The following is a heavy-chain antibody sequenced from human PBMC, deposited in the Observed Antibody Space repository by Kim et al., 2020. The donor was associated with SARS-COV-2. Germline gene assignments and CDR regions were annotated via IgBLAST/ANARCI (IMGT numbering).Heavy chain of an antibody. V-gene: IGHV3-21*01. Sequence: GGSLRLSCAASGFTFSSYSMNWVRQAPGKGLEWVSSISSSSSYIYYADSVKGRFTITRDNAKNSLYLQMNSLRAEDAAVYYCAREEGITMVRGVTLDALDIWGQGTMVTVPS. CDR1: GFTFSSYS. CDR3: AREEGITMVRGVTLDALDI. CDR2: ISSSSSYI. J-gene: IGHJ3*02. D-gene: IGHD3-10*01.